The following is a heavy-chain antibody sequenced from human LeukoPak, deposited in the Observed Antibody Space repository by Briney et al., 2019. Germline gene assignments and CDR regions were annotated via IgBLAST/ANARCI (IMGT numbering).Heavy chain of an antibody. Sequence: GESLKISCKGSGYSFTSYWIGWVRQMPGKGLEWMGIIYPGDSDTRYSPSFQGQVTISADKSISTAYLQWSSLKASDTAMYYCATHGSGSYIYYGMDVWGLGTTVTVSS. CDR1: GYSFTSYW. CDR2: IYPGDSDT. CDR3: ATHGSGSYIYYGMDV. D-gene: IGHD3-10*01. V-gene: IGHV5-51*01. J-gene: IGHJ6*02.